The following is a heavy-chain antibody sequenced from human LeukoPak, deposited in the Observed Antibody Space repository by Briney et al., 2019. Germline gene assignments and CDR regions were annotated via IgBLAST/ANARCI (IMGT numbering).Heavy chain of an antibody. CDR1: EFIVSINY. CDR2: IYSRGDT. D-gene: IGHD4-23*01. J-gene: IGHJ4*02. CDR3: AKAMGIDYGGNPVHFDY. Sequence: QAGGSLRLSCAASEFIVSINYMTWVRQAPGKGLEWVSLIYSRGDTKYADSVKGRFTISRDNSKNTLYLQMNSLRAEDTAVYYCAKAMGIDYGGNPVHFDYWGQGTLVTVSS. V-gene: IGHV3-66*03.